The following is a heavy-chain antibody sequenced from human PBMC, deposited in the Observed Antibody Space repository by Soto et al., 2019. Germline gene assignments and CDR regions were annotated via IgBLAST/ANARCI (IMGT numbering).Heavy chain of an antibody. D-gene: IGHD5-18*01. CDR2: INHSGST. CDR1: GGSFSGYY. J-gene: IGHJ6*02. CDR3: ARGGRGYSYGLDYYYGMDV. Sequence: SETLSLTCAVYGGSFSGYYWSWIRQPPGKGLEWIGEINHSGSTNYNPSLKSRVTISVDTSKNQFSLKLSSVTAADTAVYYCARGGRGYSYGLDYYYGMDVWGQGTTVTVSS. V-gene: IGHV4-34*01.